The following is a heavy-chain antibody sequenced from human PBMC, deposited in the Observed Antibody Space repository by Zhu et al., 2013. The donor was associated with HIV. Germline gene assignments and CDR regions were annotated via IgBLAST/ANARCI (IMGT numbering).Heavy chain of an antibody. Sequence: QVQLMQSGAEVKKPGASVKVSCKASGYTFNNYGITWVRQAPGQGLEWMGWIRSSPANTKYAQKFQGRVIMTTDTSTRAAYLELGSLRSDDSAVYYCARVRSLSGAFDIWGQGTAVTVSS. CDR2: IRSSPANT. CDR1: GYTFNNYG. V-gene: IGHV1-18*01. CDR3: ARVRSLSGAFDI. J-gene: IGHJ3*02. D-gene: IGHD3-10*01.